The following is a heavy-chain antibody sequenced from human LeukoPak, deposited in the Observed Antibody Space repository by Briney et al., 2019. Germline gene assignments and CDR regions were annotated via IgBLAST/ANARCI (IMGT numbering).Heavy chain of an antibody. V-gene: IGHV1-18*01. CDR1: GYTFTSYG. Sequence: GASVKVSCKASGYTFTSYGISWVRQAPGQGLEWMGWISAYNGNTNYAQKLQGRVTMTTDTSTSTAYMELRSLRSDDTAVYYCARDWWGYSGYDSPHWWYFDLWGRGTLVTVSS. J-gene: IGHJ2*01. CDR3: ARDWWGYSGYDSPHWWYFDL. CDR2: ISAYNGNT. D-gene: IGHD5-12*01.